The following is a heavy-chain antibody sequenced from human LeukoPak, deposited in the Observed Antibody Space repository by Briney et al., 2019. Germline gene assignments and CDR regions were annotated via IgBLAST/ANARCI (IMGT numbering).Heavy chain of an antibody. V-gene: IGHV3-66*01. J-gene: IGHJ6*02. D-gene: IGHD3-9*01. CDR3: ARDLMDYDVSTGLHHYYMDV. CDR2: IYSGGST. Sequence: GGSLRLSCAASGFTVSSNYMSWVRQAPGKGLEWVSVIYSGGSTYYADSVKGRFTISRDNSKNTLYLQMNSLRAEDTAVYYCARDLMDYDVSTGLHHYYMDVWGQGTTVTVSS. CDR1: GFTVSSNY.